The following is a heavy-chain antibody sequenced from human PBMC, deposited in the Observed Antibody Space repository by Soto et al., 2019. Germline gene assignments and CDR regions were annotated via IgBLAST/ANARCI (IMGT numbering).Heavy chain of an antibody. CDR3: ARATYYDFCSGYRH. Sequence: EVQLVESGGGLVQPGGSLRLSCAASGFTFSSYSMNWVRQAPGKGLEWVSYISSSSSTIYYADSVKGRFTISRDNDKNSLYLQLNSLRDEHTAVYYCARATYYDFCSGYRHWGQVTLVTVSS. V-gene: IGHV3-48*02. CDR1: GFTFSSYS. J-gene: IGHJ4*02. D-gene: IGHD3-3*01. CDR2: ISSSSSTI.